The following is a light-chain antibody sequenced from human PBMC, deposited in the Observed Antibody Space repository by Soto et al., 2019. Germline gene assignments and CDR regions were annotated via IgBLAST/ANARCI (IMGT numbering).Light chain of an antibody. CDR2: GNS. CDR1: SSNIGAGYD. V-gene: IGLV1-40*01. J-gene: IGLJ2*01. CDR3: AAWDDTLKGLV. Sequence: QSVLTQPPSVSGAPGQRVTISCTGSSSNIGAGYDVHWYQQLPGTAPKLLIYGNSNRPSGVPDRFSGSKSGTSASLAISGLRSEDEADYYCAAWDDTLKGLVFGGGTQLTVL.